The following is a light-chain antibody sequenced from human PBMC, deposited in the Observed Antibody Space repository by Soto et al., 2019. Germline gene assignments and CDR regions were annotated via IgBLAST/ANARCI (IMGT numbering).Light chain of an antibody. CDR2: RAS. J-gene: IGKJ2*01. CDR3: QQYYSTPRYT. V-gene: IGKV4-1*01. CDR1: QRVLYSSNNKNY. Sequence: DIVMTQSPDSLAVSLGARAAINCKSSQRVLYSSNNKNYIAWYQQKPGQHPKLLIYRASTRESGVPDRFSGSGSGTDFTLAISSLQSEDVAVYYCQQYYSTPRYTFGQGTKLEIK.